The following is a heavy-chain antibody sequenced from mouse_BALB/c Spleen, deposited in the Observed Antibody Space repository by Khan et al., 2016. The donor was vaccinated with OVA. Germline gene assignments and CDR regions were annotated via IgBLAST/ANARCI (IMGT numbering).Heavy chain of an antibody. CDR1: GFTFSSYG. J-gene: IGHJ2*01. Sequence: EVHLVESGGGLVQPGGSRKLSCAASGFTFSSYGMHWVRQAPEKGLEWVAYISGDSSTIYYTYPVKGRFTISRDNPKNTLSLQKTSLMSEDTAMYYCATSYYYGYYFDYWGPGTTLTVSS. CDR2: ISGDSSTI. CDR3: ATSYYYGYYFDY. V-gene: IGHV5-17*02. D-gene: IGHD1-1*01.